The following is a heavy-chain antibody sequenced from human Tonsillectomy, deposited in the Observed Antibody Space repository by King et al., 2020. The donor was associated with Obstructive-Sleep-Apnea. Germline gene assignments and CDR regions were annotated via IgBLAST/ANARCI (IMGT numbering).Heavy chain of an antibody. D-gene: IGHD6-13*01. CDR1: GYTFTGYY. CDR2: IDPNSGGT. Sequence: QLVQSGAEVKKPGASVKVSCKASGYTFTGYYMHWVRQAPGQGLEWMGWIDPNSGGTNYALKFQGRVTMTRETSIRTAYMELRRLRSDDTAVYYCARAGVSSSSSWYLFDYWGQGTLVTVSS. V-gene: IGHV1-2*02. J-gene: IGHJ4*02. CDR3: ARAGVSSSSSWYLFDY.